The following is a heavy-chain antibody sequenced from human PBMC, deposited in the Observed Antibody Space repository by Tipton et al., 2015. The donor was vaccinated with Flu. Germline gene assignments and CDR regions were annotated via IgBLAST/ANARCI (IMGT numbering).Heavy chain of an antibody. V-gene: IGHV4-61*01. CDR3: ARGPPRSCSGGCCSWGSDFQH. Sequence: TLSLTCAVSGDSISSDYYWSWIRQSPGKGLEWIGYIYYSGSTNYNPSLKSRVTISVDTSNNQFSLNLSSLTAADTAVYYCARGPPRSCSGGCCSWGSDFQHWVQCTRVTVSS. CDR1: GDSISSDYY. D-gene: IGHD2-15*01. J-gene: IGHJ1*01. CDR2: IYYSGST.